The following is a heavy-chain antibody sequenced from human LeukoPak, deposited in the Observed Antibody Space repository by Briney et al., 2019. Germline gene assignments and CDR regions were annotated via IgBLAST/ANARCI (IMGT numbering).Heavy chain of an antibody. CDR3: ASPPGIAAAGPAFDY. Sequence: PGGSLRLSCAASGFTFSSYVMSWVRQAPGKGLEWVSGISGSGDSTYYADSVKGRFTISRDNSKNTLYLQMNSLRAEDTAVYYCASPPGIAAAGPAFDYWGQGTLVTVSS. J-gene: IGHJ4*02. CDR2: ISGSGDST. V-gene: IGHV3-23*01. CDR1: GFTFSSYV. D-gene: IGHD6-13*01.